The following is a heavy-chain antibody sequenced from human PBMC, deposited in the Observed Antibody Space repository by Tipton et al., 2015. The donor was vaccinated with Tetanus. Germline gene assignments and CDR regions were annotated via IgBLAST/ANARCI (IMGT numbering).Heavy chain of an antibody. J-gene: IGHJ6*02. D-gene: IGHD3-16*01. CDR3: EGDDYYETSLRDNYGEEV. CDR1: GASITTYH. V-gene: IGHV4-59*01. CDR2: IYYTGAT. Sequence: TLSLTCTVSGASITTYHWSWLRQTPGRGLEWIGHIYYTGATSYNSSLQSRVTLSIGTSKNQFSLKMTSVTAADTAVYFCEGDDYYETSLRDNYGEEVWGQGTTVTVSS.